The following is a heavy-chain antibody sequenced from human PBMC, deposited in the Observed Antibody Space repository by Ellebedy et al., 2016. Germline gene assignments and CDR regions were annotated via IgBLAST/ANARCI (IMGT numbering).Heavy chain of an antibody. D-gene: IGHD2/OR15-2a*01. J-gene: IGHJ4*02. V-gene: IGHV3-7*03. CDR3: ARGNMVDY. CDR2: INQDGSEK. Sequence: GGSLRLSCAASGFTFSSYWMSWVRQAPGKGLEWVANINQDGSEKYYVDSVKGRFTISRDNAKNSLSLQMDSLRAEDTAMYFCARGNMVDYWGQGTLVTVSS. CDR1: GFTFSSYW.